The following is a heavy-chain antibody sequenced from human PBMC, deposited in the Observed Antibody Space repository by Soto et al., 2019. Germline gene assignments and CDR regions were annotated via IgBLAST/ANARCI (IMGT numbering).Heavy chain of an antibody. J-gene: IGHJ3*02. CDR3: ATYRKFFQI. Sequence: SETLSLTCAVSGGSISSSNWWSWVRQPPGKGLEWIGEIYHSGSTNYNPSLKSRVNISVDRSKNHFFLNLTSVTAADTAVYYCATYRKFFQIWGQGTKVTVSS. CDR2: IYHSGST. V-gene: IGHV4-4*02. CDR1: GGSISSSNW.